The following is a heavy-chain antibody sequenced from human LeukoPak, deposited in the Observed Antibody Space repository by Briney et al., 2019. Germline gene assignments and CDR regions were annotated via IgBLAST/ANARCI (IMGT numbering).Heavy chain of an antibody. J-gene: IGHJ4*02. V-gene: IGHV4-61*02. D-gene: IGHD6-19*01. CDR2: IYTSGST. CDR3: ARADSSGWSLYFDY. CDR1: GGSISSGSYY. Sequence: TLSLTCTVSGGSISSGSYYWRWIRQPAGKALEGIRRIYTSGSTNYNPSLKSRVTISVDTSKNQFSLKLSSVTAADTAVYYCARADSSGWSLYFDYWGQGTLVTVSS.